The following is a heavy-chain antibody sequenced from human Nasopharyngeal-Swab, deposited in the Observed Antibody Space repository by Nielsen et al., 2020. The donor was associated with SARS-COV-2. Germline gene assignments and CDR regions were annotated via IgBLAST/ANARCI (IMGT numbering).Heavy chain of an antibody. CDR1: GYTFTSYA. CDR3: AREDRVPLYYYDSSGYYYFDY. CDR2: INAGNGNT. Sequence: ASVKVSCKASGYTFTSYAMHWVRQAPGQRLEWMGWINAGNGNTKYSQKFQGRVTITRDTSASTAYMELSSLRSEDTAVYYCAREDRVPLYYYDSSGYYYFDYWGQGTLVTVSS. D-gene: IGHD3-22*01. V-gene: IGHV1-3*01. J-gene: IGHJ4*02.